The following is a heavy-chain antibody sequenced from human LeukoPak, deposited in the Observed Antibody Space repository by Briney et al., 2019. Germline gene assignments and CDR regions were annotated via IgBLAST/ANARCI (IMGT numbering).Heavy chain of an antibody. V-gene: IGHV4-39*01. J-gene: IGHJ4*02. CDR1: GGSISSSSYY. CDR3: AGGGHSSSWLKLDY. CDR2: IYYSGST. D-gene: IGHD6-13*01. Sequence: PSETLSLTCTVSGGSISSSSYYWGWIRQPPGKGLEWIGSIYYSGSTYYNPSLKSRVTISVDTSKNQFSLKLSSVTAADTAVYYCAGGGHSSSWLKLDYWGQGTLVTVSS.